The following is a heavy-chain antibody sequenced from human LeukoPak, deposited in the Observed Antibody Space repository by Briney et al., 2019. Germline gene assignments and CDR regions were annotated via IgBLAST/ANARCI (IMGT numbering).Heavy chain of an antibody. V-gene: IGHV1-2*02. CDR1: GYTFTGYY. Sequence: ASVKVSCKASGYTFTGYYMHWVRQAPGQGLEWMGWINPNSGGTNYAQKFQGRVTMTRDTSISTAYMELSRLRSDDTAVYYCARGRNTMVRNNWFDPWGQGTLVTVSS. CDR2: INPNSGGT. D-gene: IGHD3-10*01. CDR3: ARGRNTMVRNNWFDP. J-gene: IGHJ5*02.